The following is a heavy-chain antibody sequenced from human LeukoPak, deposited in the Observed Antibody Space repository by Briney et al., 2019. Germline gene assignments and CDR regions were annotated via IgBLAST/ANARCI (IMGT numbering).Heavy chain of an antibody. D-gene: IGHD5-24*01. V-gene: IGHV3-48*03. CDR1: GFTFSTYE. CDR2: ITRSGTTI. CDR3: ARGGWHYWYGVDV. J-gene: IGHJ6*02. Sequence: GGSLRLSCAASGFTFSTYEMNWVRQAPGKGLEWVSYITRSGTTIYYADSVKGRFTISRDDAKNTVYLQMSSLRAEDTAVYFCARGGWHYWYGVDVWGRGTTVTVSS.